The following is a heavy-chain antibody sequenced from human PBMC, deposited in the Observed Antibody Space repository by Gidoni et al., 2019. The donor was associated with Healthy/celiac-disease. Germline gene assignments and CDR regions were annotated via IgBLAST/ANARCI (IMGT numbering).Heavy chain of an antibody. CDR3: ARCINDFWSGYSHKNYYYYYMDV. J-gene: IGHJ6*03. CDR1: GGSISSYY. D-gene: IGHD3-3*01. Sequence: QVQLQESGPGLVKPSETLSLTCTVSGGSISSYYWSWIRQPPGKGLEWIGYIYYSGSTNYNPSLKSRVTISVDTSKNQFSLKLSSVTAADTAVYYCARCINDFWSGYSHKNYYYYYMDVWGKGTTVTVSS. V-gene: IGHV4-59*01. CDR2: IYYSGST.